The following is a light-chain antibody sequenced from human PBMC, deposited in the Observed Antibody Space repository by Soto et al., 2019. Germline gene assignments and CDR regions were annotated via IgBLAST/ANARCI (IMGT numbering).Light chain of an antibody. Sequence: EIVLTQSPDTLSLSPGERATLSCRASQSVGSSLAWYQRKPGQAPRLLISVASNRATGIPARFSGSGSGTDFTLTISSLEPEDFAVDYCQQRSNWPPEVTFGPGTKVDIK. CDR3: QQRSNWPPEVT. CDR1: QSVGSS. V-gene: IGKV3-11*01. J-gene: IGKJ3*01. CDR2: VAS.